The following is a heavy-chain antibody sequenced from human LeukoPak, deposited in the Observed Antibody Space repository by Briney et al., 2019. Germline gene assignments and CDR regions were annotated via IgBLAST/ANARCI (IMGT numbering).Heavy chain of an antibody. CDR1: GYSFTSYW. Sequence: GESLKISCKGSGYSFTSYWIGWVRQMPRKGLEWMGIIYPGDSDTRYSPSFQGQVTISADKSISTAYLQWSSLKASDTAMYYCARREYYGSGSPYYFDYWGQGTLVTVSS. D-gene: IGHD3-10*01. CDR2: IYPGDSDT. V-gene: IGHV5-51*01. J-gene: IGHJ4*02. CDR3: ARREYYGSGSPYYFDY.